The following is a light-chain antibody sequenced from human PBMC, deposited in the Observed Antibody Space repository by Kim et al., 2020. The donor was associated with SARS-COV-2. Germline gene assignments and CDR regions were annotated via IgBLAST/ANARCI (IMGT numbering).Light chain of an antibody. V-gene: IGKV3-11*01. CDR2: DAS. J-gene: IGKJ4*01. CDR3: QQRNSWPPAVT. CDR1: QNIDTY. Sequence: PGERATRSCRASQNIDTYLAWYQQRPGQAPRLLVYDASNRATGVPDRFSGSGSGTDFTLTISRLEPEDFSVYYCQQRNSWPPAVTFGGGTKVDIK.